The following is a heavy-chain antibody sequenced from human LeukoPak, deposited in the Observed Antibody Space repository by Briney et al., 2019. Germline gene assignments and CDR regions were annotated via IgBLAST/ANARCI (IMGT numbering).Heavy chain of an antibody. CDR1: GGSISISSYY. J-gene: IGHJ3*02. V-gene: IGHV4-39*01. Sequence: SETLSLTCTVSGGSISISSYYWGWIRQPPGTGLGWIGSIYYSGTTYYNPSIKCRVTISVDTSKTQFSLKLSSVTAADTAVYYCALSYCGGDCYSGSDAFDIWGQGTMVTVSS. CDR2: IYYSGTT. D-gene: IGHD2-21*02. CDR3: ALSYCGGDCYSGSDAFDI.